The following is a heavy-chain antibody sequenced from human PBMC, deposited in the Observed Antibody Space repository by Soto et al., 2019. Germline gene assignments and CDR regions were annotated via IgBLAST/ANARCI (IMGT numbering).Heavy chain of an antibody. CDR1: GGTFSSYA. V-gene: IGHV1-18*01. Sequence: GASVKVSCKASGGTFSSYAISWVRQAPGQGLEWMGWISAYNGNTNYAQKLQGRVTMTTDTSTSTAYMELRSLRSDDTAVYYCARDQYCSGGSCYFNGFDYWGQGTLVTVSS. J-gene: IGHJ4*02. CDR2: ISAYNGNT. D-gene: IGHD2-15*01. CDR3: ARDQYCSGGSCYFNGFDY.